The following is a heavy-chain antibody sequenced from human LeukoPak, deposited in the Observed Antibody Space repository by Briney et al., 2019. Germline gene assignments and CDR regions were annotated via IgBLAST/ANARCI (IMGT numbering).Heavy chain of an antibody. CDR1: GFTFNSYA. V-gene: IGHV3-30-3*01. Sequence: GGSLRLSCAASGFTFNSYAMHWVRQAPGKGLEWLAVISYDGSNKYYADSVKGRFTISRDNSKNTLYLQMNSLRAEDTAVYYCARGRSGSYFGDYWGQGTLVTVSS. CDR2: ISYDGSNK. D-gene: IGHD1-26*01. CDR3: ARGRSGSYFGDY. J-gene: IGHJ4*02.